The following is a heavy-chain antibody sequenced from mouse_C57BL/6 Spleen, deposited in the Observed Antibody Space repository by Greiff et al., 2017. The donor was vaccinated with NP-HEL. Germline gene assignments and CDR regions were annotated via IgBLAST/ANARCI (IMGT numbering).Heavy chain of an antibody. CDR3: ARKGAYGNYEYAMDY. D-gene: IGHD2-1*01. J-gene: IGHJ4*01. CDR1: GFSLTSYG. CDR2: IWSGGST. V-gene: IGHV2-2*01. Sequence: QVQLQQSGPGLVQPSQSLSITCTVSGFSLTSYGVHWVRQSPGKGLEWLGVIWSGGSTDYNAAFIYRLSISKDNSNIQVFFKMNSLQAYDTAIYYCARKGAYGNYEYAMDYWGQGTSVTVSS.